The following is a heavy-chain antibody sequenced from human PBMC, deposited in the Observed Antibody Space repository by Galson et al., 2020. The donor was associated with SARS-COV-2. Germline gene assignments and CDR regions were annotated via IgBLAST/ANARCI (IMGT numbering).Heavy chain of an antibody. Sequence: GGSLRLSCAASGFTFEDYAMHWVRQIPGKGLEWVSGISRNSGSIGYADSVKGRFTISRDNAKNSLYLQMNSLRAEDTALYYCAKALTLTSHSLFDPWGQGTLVTVSS. J-gene: IGHJ5*02. CDR2: ISRNSGSI. V-gene: IGHV3-9*01. D-gene: IGHD3-9*01. CDR3: AKALTLTSHSLFDP. CDR1: GFTFEDYA.